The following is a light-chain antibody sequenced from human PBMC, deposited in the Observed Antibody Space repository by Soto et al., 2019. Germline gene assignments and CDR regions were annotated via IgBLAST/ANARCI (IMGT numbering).Light chain of an antibody. Sequence: DIQMTQSPSSLSASVRDRVTITCRASQGIRNDLGWYQQKPGKAPKCLIYAASSLESGVPSRFSGSGSGTEITLTVSSLQPEDFATDDCLQQSSYPPLTFGGGTKVEIK. CDR3: LQQSSYPPLT. V-gene: IGKV1-17*01. J-gene: IGKJ4*01. CDR1: QGIRND. CDR2: AAS.